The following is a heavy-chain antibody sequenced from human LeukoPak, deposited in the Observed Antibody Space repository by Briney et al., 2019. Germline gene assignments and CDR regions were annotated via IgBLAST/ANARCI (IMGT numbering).Heavy chain of an antibody. Sequence: GGSLRLSCAVSGFTVSSNYMNWVRQAPGKGVEAFSIIYRWGSTYYTDSVKGRFTISRDNSKNTLYPQMNNLRAEDTAVYYCARDRGSAFDIWGQGTMVTVSS. CDR3: ARDRGSAFDI. J-gene: IGHJ3*02. CDR1: GFTVSSNY. V-gene: IGHV3-66*03. CDR2: IYRWGST.